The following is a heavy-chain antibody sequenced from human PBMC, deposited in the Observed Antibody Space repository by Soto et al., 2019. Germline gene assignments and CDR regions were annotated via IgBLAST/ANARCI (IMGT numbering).Heavy chain of an antibody. CDR3: ARGYCSSTSCYRYYYGMDV. D-gene: IGHD2-2*01. CDR2: IIPIFGTA. CDR1: GGTFSSYA. J-gene: IGHJ6*02. V-gene: IGHV1-69*13. Sequence: SVKVSCKASGGTFSSYAISWVRQAPGQGLEWMGGIIPIFGTANYAQKFQGRVTITADESTSTAYMELSSLRSEDTAVYYCARGYCSSTSCYRYYYGMDVWGQGTTVTVSS.